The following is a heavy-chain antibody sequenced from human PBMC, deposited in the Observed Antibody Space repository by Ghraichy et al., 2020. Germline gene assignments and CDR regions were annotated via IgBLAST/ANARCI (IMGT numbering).Heavy chain of an antibody. D-gene: IGHD2-2*01. J-gene: IGHJ4*02. CDR1: GDSIISNNW. CDR3: AREIDQLRYFDS. V-gene: IGHV4-4*02. CDR2: IFHSGST. Sequence: SETLSPTCAVSGDSIISNNWWSWVRQPPGKGLEWIVEIFHSGSTNSNPSLKSRITISLDKSKNQFSLKMTSVTTADTAVYYCAREIDQLRYFDSWGQGTLVTVSS.